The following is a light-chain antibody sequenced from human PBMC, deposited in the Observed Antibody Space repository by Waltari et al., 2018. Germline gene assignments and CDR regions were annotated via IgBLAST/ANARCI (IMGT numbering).Light chain of an antibody. CDR2: GAF. J-gene: IGKJ4*01. Sequence: IVFAPSPRRLSVSPWEGATLSCRTSQTSRTTYLAWYQQKPGQAPTLLIYGAFTRATGLPDRFTGGGSGTDFSRTISSLGPDDVAPYYCRPYDVSPLPFGGGTKVEL. CDR3: RPYDVSPLP. V-gene: IGKV3-20*01. CDR1: QTSRTTY.